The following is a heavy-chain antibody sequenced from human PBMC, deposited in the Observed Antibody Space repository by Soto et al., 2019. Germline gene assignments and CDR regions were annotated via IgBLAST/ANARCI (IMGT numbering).Heavy chain of an antibody. Sequence: QVQLVQSGAEVKKPGASVKVSCKASGYTFTSYAMHWVRQAPGQRLEWMGWINAGNGNTKYSQKLQGRVTITRDTSASTAHMELSSLRSEDTAVYYCARDSSYGDYAYYFDYWGQGTLVTVSS. D-gene: IGHD4-17*01. V-gene: IGHV1-3*01. CDR2: INAGNGNT. CDR3: ARDSSYGDYAYYFDY. J-gene: IGHJ4*02. CDR1: GYTFTSYA.